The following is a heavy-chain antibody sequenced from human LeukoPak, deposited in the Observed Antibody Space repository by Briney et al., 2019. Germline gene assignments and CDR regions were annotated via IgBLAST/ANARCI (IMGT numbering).Heavy chain of an antibody. CDR1: GYTFTSYD. J-gene: IGHJ3*02. Sequence: ASVKLSCKASGYTFTSYDINWVRQATGQGLEWMGWMNPNSGNTGYAQKFQGRVTMTRNTSISTAYMELSSLRSEDTAVYYCARGTMIVVASFDIWGQGTMVTVAS. D-gene: IGHD3-22*01. V-gene: IGHV1-8*01. CDR2: MNPNSGNT. CDR3: ARGTMIVVASFDI.